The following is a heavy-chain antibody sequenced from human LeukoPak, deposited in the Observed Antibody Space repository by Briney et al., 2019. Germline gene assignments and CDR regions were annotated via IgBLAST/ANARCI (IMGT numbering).Heavy chain of an antibody. CDR3: ARDSSFWSGYLSY. V-gene: IGHV4-61*01. Sequence: SETLSLTCTVSGGSVTSGSYYWNWIRQPPGKGLEWIGYIYDSESTNYNSSLKSRVTISVDTSKNQFSLKLSSVTDADTAVYYCARDSSFWSGYLSYWGQGTLVTVSS. CDR1: GGSVTSGSYY. D-gene: IGHD3-3*01. J-gene: IGHJ4*02. CDR2: IYDSEST.